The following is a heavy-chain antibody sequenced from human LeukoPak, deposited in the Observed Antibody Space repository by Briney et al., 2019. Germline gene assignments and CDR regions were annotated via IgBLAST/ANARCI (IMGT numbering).Heavy chain of an antibody. CDR3: AKGFAYSSSSLYFDY. D-gene: IGHD6-6*01. V-gene: IGHV3-23*01. CDR1: GFTFSSYA. CDR2: ISGSGGST. J-gene: IGHJ4*02. Sequence: PGGSLRPSCAASGFTFSSYAMSWVRQAPGKGLEWVSAISGSGGSTYYADSVKGRFTISRDNSKNTLYLQMNSLRAEDTAVYYCAKGFAYSSSSLYFDYWGQGTLVTVSS.